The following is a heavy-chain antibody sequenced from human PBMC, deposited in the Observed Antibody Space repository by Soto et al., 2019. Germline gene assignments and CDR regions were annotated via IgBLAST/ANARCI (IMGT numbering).Heavy chain of an antibody. CDR3: PKNPGYYYDSTGHPFAH. V-gene: IGHV3-48*01. D-gene: IGHD3-22*01. Sequence: GGSLRLSCAASGFTFSSYSMNWVRQAPGKGLEWVSYISYGGGTTYYADSVKGRFTISRDNSKNTLYLQMNSLRAEDTAISYCPKNPGYYYDSTGHPFAHRGQDTLVTVSS. CDR1: GFTFSSYS. CDR2: ISYGGGTT. J-gene: IGHJ1*01.